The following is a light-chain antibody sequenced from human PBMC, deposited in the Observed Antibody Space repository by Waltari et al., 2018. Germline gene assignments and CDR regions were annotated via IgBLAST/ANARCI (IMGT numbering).Light chain of an antibody. Sequence: EIVLTQSPATLSLSPGERATLSCRASQSASKYVAWYQQRPGQAPRLLIYDASNRATGVPDRFDACGSGTDVTLTISSREPEDFAVYYCQQRNDWPLTFGGGTRVEIK. CDR2: DAS. J-gene: IGKJ4*01. V-gene: IGKV3-11*01. CDR3: QQRNDWPLT. CDR1: QSASKY.